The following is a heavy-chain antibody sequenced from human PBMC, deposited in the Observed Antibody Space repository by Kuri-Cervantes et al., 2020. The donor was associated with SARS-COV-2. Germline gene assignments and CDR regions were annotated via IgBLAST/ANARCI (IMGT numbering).Heavy chain of an antibody. Sequence: GSLRLSCTVSGGSISSYYWSWIRQPPGKGLEWIGYIYYSGSTNYNPSLKSRVTISVDTSKNQFSLKLSSVTAADTAVYYCAQSRSIAARRPWYFDLWGRGTLVTDSS. J-gene: IGHJ2*01. CDR2: IYYSGST. CDR1: GGSISSYY. V-gene: IGHV4-59*01. CDR3: AQSRSIAARRPWYFDL. D-gene: IGHD6-6*01.